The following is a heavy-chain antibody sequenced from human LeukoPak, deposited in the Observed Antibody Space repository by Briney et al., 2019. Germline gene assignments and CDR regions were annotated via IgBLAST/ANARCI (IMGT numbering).Heavy chain of an antibody. CDR3: ARGSSGASSGWHGDKYYFDY. D-gene: IGHD6-19*01. CDR1: GFTFSSYA. CDR2: ISYDGSNK. J-gene: IGHJ4*02. Sequence: GRSLRLSCAAPGFTFSSYAMHWVRQAPGKGLEWVAVISYDGSNKYYADSVKGRFTISRDNSKNTLYLQMNSLRAEDTAVYYCARGSSGASSGWHGDKYYFDYWGQGTLVTVSS. V-gene: IGHV3-30-3*01.